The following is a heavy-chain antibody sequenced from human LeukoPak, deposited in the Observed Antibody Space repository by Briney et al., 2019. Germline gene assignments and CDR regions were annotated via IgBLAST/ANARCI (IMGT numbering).Heavy chain of an antibody. CDR3: ASGAYDSSGYYPYNWFDP. CDR1: GGTFSSYA. V-gene: IGHV1-69*05. Sequence: GASVKVSCKASGGTFSSYAISWVRQAPGQGLEWMGRIIPIFGTANYAQKFQGRVTITTDESTSTAYMELSSLRSEDTAVYYCASGAYDSSGYYPYNWFDPWGQGTLVTVSS. J-gene: IGHJ5*02. CDR2: IIPIFGTA. D-gene: IGHD3-22*01.